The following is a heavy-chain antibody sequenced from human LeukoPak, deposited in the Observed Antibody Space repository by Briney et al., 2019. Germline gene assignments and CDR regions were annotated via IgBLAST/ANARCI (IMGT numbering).Heavy chain of an antibody. D-gene: IGHD7-27*01. V-gene: IGHV4-34*01. CDR2: INHSGST. CDR1: GGSISGYY. J-gene: IGHJ6*03. Sequence: PSETLSLTCTVSGGSISGYYWSWIRQPPGKGLEWIGEINHSGSTNYNPSLKSRVTISVDTSKNQFSLKLSSVTAADTAVYYCAREPLDYWGSYNYYVDVWGKGTTVTVSS. CDR3: AREPLDYWGSYNYYVDV.